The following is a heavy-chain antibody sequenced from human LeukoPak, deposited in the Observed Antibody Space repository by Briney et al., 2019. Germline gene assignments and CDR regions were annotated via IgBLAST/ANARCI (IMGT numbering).Heavy chain of an antibody. CDR1: GYTFTSYY. CDR3: AREALNWGSLGERHAFDI. V-gene: IGHV1-46*01. D-gene: IGHD7-27*01. J-gene: IGHJ3*02. CDR2: INPSGGST. Sequence: ASVKVSCKASGYTFTSYYMHWVRQAPGQGLEWMGIINPSGGSTSYAQKFQGRVTMTRDTSMSTVYMELSSLRSEDTAVYYCAREALNWGSLGERHAFDIWGQGTMVTVSS.